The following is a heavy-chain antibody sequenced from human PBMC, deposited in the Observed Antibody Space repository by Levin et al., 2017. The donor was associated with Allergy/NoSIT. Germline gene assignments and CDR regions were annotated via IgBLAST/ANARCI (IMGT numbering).Heavy chain of an antibody. CDR3: AKDRGGSSGWHLDH. J-gene: IGHJ4*02. CDR2: IGSRGHYT. CDR1: GFTFRNYA. D-gene: IGHD6-19*01. Sequence: GGSLRLSCAASGFTFRNYAMAWVRQAPGKGLEWVSGIGSRGHYTYYAVSLKGRFTVSRDNSKNTLYLQVNSLRAEDTAVYYCAKDRGGSSGWHLDHWRQGTLVTVSS. V-gene: IGHV3-23*01.